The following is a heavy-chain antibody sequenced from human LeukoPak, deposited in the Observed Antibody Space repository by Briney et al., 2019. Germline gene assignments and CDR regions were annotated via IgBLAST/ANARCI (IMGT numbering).Heavy chain of an antibody. V-gene: IGHV3-15*01. Sequence: GGSLRLSCAASGFTFSSAWMSWVRQAPGKGLEWVGRIKSKTHGGTTDYAAPVKGRFTISRDDSKNTLYLQMNGLKSEDTAVYYCTTELDVRPNHYWGQGTLVTVSS. D-gene: IGHD1-14*01. J-gene: IGHJ4*02. CDR2: IKSKTHGGTT. CDR1: GFTFSSAW. CDR3: TTELDVRPNHY.